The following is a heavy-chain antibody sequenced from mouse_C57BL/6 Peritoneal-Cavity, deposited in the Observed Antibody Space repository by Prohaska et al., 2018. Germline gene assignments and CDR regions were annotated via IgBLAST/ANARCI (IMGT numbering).Heavy chain of an antibody. V-gene: IGHV1-62-2*01. CDR1: GYTFTEYT. D-gene: IGHD6-1*01. J-gene: IGHJ2*01. CDR2: FYPGSGSI. Sequence: GYTFTEYTIHWVKQRSGQGLEWIGWFYPGSGSIKYNEKFKDKATLTADKSSSTVYMELSRLTSEDSAVYFCARHEGGDSLFDYWGQGSTLTVSS. CDR3: ARHEGGDSLFDY.